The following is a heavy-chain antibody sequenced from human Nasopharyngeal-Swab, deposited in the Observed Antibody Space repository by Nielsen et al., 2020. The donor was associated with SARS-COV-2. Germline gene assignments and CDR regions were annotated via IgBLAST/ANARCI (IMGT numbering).Heavy chain of an antibody. D-gene: IGHD1-26*01. J-gene: IGHJ6*02. CDR2: IRSKANSYAT. CDR1: GFTFSSYE. Sequence: GESLKISCAASGFTFSSYEMNWVRQASGKGLEWVGRIRSKANSYATAYAASVKGRFTISRDDSKNTAYLQMNSLKTEDTAVYYCTRGGIVGPPELGMDVWGQGTTVTVSS. V-gene: IGHV3-73*01. CDR3: TRGGIVGPPELGMDV.